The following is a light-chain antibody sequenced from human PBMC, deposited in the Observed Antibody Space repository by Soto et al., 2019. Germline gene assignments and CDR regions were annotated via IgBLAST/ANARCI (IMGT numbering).Light chain of an antibody. CDR3: NSYTSSNTLYV. V-gene: IGLV2-14*01. J-gene: IGLJ1*01. CDR2: EVS. CDR1: SSDVGDYNF. Sequence: QSVLTQPASVSGSPGQSITISCTGTSSDVGDYNFVSWYQQHPGKAPKLMIYEVSHRPSGVSNRFSGSKSGSTASLTIPGLQADDEADYYCNSYTSSNTLYVFGTGTKVTVL.